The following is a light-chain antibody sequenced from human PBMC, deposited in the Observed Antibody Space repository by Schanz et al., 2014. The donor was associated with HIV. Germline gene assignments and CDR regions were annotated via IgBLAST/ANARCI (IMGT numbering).Light chain of an antibody. Sequence: EAVLTQSPATLSVYPGERVTLSCRTTQIISTSLAWYQQRPGQPPRLLIYGASTRATGIPDSFSGSESGTDFTLTISRVEPEDYAVYYCQQYDSPPWTFGQGTKVEIK. V-gene: IGKV3-20*01. CDR3: QQYDSPPWT. CDR2: GAS. CDR1: QIISTS. J-gene: IGKJ1*01.